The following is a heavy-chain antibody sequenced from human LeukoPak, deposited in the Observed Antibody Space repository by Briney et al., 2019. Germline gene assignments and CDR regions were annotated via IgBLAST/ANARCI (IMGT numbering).Heavy chain of an antibody. CDR3: ARIPIVFGELGNY. D-gene: IGHD3-10*02. J-gene: IGHJ4*02. Sequence: RPGGSLRLSCAASGFTFSDYWMHWVRQAPGKGLVWVSGINSDGSTTNYADSVKGRFTISRDNAKNTLYLQMNSLRAEDTAVYHCARIPIVFGELGNYWGQGTLVTVSS. V-gene: IGHV3-74*01. CDR2: INSDGSTT. CDR1: GFTFSDYW.